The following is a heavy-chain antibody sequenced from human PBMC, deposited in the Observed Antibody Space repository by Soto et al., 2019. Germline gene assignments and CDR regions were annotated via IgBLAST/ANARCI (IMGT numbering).Heavy chain of an antibody. CDR3: ARAEKRDWYFDL. CDR2: INAGNGNT. Sequence: ASVEVSCTASGYTFTSYAMHWVRQPPGQRLEWMGWINAGNGNTKYSQKFQGRVTITRDTSASTAYMELSSLRSEDTAVYCCARAEKRDWYFDLWGRGTLVTVSS. V-gene: IGHV1-3*01. J-gene: IGHJ2*01. CDR1: GYTFTSYA.